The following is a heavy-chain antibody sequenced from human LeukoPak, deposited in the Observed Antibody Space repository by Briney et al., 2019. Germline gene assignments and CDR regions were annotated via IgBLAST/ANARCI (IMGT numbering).Heavy chain of an antibody. CDR2: IKPDGSDK. V-gene: IGHV3-7*01. J-gene: IGHJ3*02. CDR3: AREDMWAFDM. D-gene: IGHD2-15*01. CDR1: GFSFSRHW. Sequence: GGSLRLSCAASGFSFSRHWMSWVRQAPGKGLEWVANIKPDGSDKYYVDSVKGRFTISRDNAKNTLYLQMDSLRAEDTAVYYCAREDMWAFDMWGQGTMVTVSS.